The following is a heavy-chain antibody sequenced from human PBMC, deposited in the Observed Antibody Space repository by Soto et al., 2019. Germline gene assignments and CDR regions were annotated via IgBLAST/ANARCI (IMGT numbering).Heavy chain of an antibody. CDR2: ISGSGGVT. Sequence: PGGSLRLSCTASGFPFSSFAMSWVRQAPGKGLEWVSLISGSGGVTYYADSVKGRFTISRDNSKNTVYLQMNSLRDEDTAVYYCARVLFQDYYGSGGWFDPWGQGTLVTVSS. D-gene: IGHD3-10*01. CDR1: GFPFSSFA. V-gene: IGHV3-23*01. CDR3: ARVLFQDYYGSGGWFDP. J-gene: IGHJ5*02.